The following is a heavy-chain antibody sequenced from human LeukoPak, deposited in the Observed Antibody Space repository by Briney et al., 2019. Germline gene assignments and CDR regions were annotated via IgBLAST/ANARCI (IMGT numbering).Heavy chain of an antibody. V-gene: IGHV4-61*02. CDR1: GGSISSGSYY. J-gene: IGHJ4*02. Sequence: PSETLSLTCTVSGGSISSGSYYWSWIRQPAGKGLEWIGRIYTSGSTNHNPSLKSRVTISVDTSKNQFSLKLSSVTAADTAMYYCARDLGGSYWEDYFDYWGQGTLVTVSS. CDR2: IYTSGST. CDR3: ARDLGGSYWEDYFDY. D-gene: IGHD1-26*01.